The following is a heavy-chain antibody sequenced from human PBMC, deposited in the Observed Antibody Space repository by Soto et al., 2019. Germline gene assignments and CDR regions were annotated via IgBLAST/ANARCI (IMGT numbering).Heavy chain of an antibody. Sequence: LRLSCAASGFTFSNYGMHWVRQAPGKGLEGVAIIWHDGNNKYYEDSVRGRFIISRDNSKNRLYLQMNSLRAEDTAVYYCASDLVGASDSYGLDVWGQGTPVTVSS. CDR2: IWHDGNNK. J-gene: IGHJ6*02. V-gene: IGHV3-33*01. CDR1: GFTFSNYG. D-gene: IGHD1-26*01. CDR3: ASDLVGASDSYGLDV.